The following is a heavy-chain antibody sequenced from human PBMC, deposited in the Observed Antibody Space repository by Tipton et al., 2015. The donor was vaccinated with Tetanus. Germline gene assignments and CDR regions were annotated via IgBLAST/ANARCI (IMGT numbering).Heavy chain of an antibody. CDR3: ARSKLLWFGESLSGFDS. V-gene: IGHV4-34*10. J-gene: IGHJ4*02. Sequence: TLSLTCAVSGESFSGHYWSWIRQAPGKGLEWVGEISASGSTNYNPSLESRITMSVDTSKSQFSLRLTSVTAADTAVYYCARSKLLWFGESLSGFDSWGQGTLVTVSA. CDR1: GESFSGHY. D-gene: IGHD3-10*01. CDR2: ISASGST.